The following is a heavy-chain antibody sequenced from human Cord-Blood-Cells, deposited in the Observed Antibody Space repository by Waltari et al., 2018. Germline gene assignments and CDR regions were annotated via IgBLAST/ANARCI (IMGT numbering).Heavy chain of an antibody. V-gene: IGHV1-69*01. CDR3: ACTQNRGYSGEGRMGIYYNEMDV. D-gene: IGHD5-12*01. CDR2: IIAIFGTA. CDR1: GGTFSSYA. J-gene: IGHJ6*01. Sequence: VQLVRSVAEVKKPGSTVKVSCKASGGTFSSYAISWVRQAPGQGLEWMGGIIAIFGTANYAQKFRGRVTITADDPTGTASLALGSRRAEDRAVYYCACTQNRGYSGEGRMGIYYNEMDVWAQEITLTVSS.